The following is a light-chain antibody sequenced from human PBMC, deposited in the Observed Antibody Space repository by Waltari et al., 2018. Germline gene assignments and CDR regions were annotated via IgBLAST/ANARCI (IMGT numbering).Light chain of an antibody. J-gene: IGLJ3*02. CDR1: SGHSSNL. CDR3: QTGGHGTWV. CDR2: VNSDGSH. Sequence: QLVLTQSPSAFASLGASARLPCTLASGHSSNLIAWLQQQPEKGPRYLMKVNSDGSHSKGDEIPDRFSGSGSGAERYLTISSVQSEDEADYYCQTGGHGTWVFGGGTKLTVL. V-gene: IGLV4-69*01.